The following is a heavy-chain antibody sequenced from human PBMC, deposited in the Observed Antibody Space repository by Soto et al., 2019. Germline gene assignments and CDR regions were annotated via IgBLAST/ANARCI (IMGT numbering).Heavy chain of an antibody. CDR1: GGSISSGGYY. J-gene: IGHJ4*02. V-gene: IGHV4-31*03. Sequence: SETLSLTCTVSGGSISSGGYYWSWIRQHPGKGLEWIGYIYYSGSTYYNPSLKSRVTISVDTSKNQFSLKLSSVTAADTAVYYCARYPIAAAGYYFDYWGQGTLVTVSS. CDR2: IYYSGST. D-gene: IGHD6-13*01. CDR3: ARYPIAAAGYYFDY.